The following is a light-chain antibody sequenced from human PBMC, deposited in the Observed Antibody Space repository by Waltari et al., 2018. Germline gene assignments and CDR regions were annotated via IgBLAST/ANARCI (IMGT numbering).Light chain of an antibody. J-gene: IGKJ2*01. CDR1: QSLLHSDGKTY. Sequence: DTVMTQTPLSLSVTPGQPASISCKSSQSLLHSDGKTYFSWHLQRPGQSPQILIYEVSRRSSGVPDRFSGSGAGTDFTLKISRVEAEDVGVYYCMQATHKPYAFGQGTKLEIK. V-gene: IGKV2-29*02. CDR2: EVS. CDR3: MQATHKPYA.